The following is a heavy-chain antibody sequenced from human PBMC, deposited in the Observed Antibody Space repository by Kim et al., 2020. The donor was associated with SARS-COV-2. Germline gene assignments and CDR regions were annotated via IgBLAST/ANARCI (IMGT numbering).Heavy chain of an antibody. CDR3: ARNFLITMIVVGNAFDI. J-gene: IGHJ3*02. CDR2: MNPNSGNT. Sequence: ASVKVSCKASGYTFTSYDINWVRQATGQGLEWMGWMNPNSGNTGYAQKFQGRVTMTRNTSISTAYMELSSLRSEDTAVYYCARNFLITMIVVGNAFDIWGQGTMVTVSS. V-gene: IGHV1-8*01. CDR1: GYTFTSYD. D-gene: IGHD3-22*01.